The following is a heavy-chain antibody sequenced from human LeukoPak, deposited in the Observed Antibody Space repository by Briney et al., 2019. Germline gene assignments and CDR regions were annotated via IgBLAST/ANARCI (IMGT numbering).Heavy chain of an antibody. CDR1: GYTFTRYG. J-gene: IGHJ4*02. V-gene: IGHV1-18*01. CDR2: ISAYNGNT. CDR3: ARERHYYDSSGYQGMDY. Sequence: ASVKVSCQACGYTFTRYGIRWVRQAAGQGVEWMGWISAYNGNTNYAQKLQGRVTMTTDTSTSTAYMQLRSLRSDDTAVYYCARERHYYDSSGYQGMDYWGQGTLVTVSS. D-gene: IGHD3-22*01.